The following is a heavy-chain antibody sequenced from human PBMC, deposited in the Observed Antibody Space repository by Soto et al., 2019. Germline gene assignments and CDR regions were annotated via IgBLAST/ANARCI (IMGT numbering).Heavy chain of an antibody. V-gene: IGHV1-69*08. CDR2: IIPILGIA. D-gene: IGHD2-15*01. CDR3: ARDRLDIVILVVEGDAFDI. CDR1: GGTFSSYT. Sequence: QVQLVQSGAEVKKPGSSVKVSCKASGGTFSSYTISWVRQAPGQGLEWMGRIIPILGIANYAQKFQDRVTLTADKSNTTADMELSSVRSEETAFDYIARDRLDIVILVVEGDAFDIRAEGPMVNVST. J-gene: IGHJ3*02.